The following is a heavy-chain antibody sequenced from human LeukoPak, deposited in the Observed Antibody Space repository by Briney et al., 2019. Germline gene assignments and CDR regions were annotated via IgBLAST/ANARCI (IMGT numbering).Heavy chain of an antibody. CDR1: GFTFRNYA. CDR3: ARGGLRFPTSC. V-gene: IGHV3-23*01. D-gene: IGHD5-12*01. Sequence: GGSLRLSCAASGFTFRNYAMTWVRQAPGKGLEWVSGIRNNGDSTDYSDSVKGRFTISRDNSKNTFLQMSSLRAEDMAVYYCARGGLRFPTSCWGQGTLVTVSS. CDR2: IRNNGDST. J-gene: IGHJ4*02.